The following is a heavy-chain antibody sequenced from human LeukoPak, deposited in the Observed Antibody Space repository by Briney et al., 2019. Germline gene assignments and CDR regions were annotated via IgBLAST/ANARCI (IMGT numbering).Heavy chain of an antibody. CDR1: GYTFTNNW. Sequence: PGGSLRLSCEASGYTFTNNWMTGFRQAPGKGLEWVANVNEDGSEQNYLDSVKGRFTISRDNAKNSVYLQMNNLRVEETAVYYCARGRGWIDPWGQGTLVTVSS. D-gene: IGHD5-24*01. CDR3: ARGRGWIDP. J-gene: IGHJ5*02. V-gene: IGHV3-7*01. CDR2: VNEDGSEQ.